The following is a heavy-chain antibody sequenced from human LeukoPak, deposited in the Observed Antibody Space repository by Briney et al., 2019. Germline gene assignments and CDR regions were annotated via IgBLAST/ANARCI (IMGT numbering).Heavy chain of an antibody. Sequence: GGSLRLSCAASGFAFSSYAMRWVRQAPGKGLDWVSTISGSGATTSYADSVKGRFTISRDNSKNTLYLQMNSLRADDTAVYYCAKDFLLRMAVAIDYWGQGTLVSVSS. CDR2: ISGSGATT. CDR1: GFAFSSYA. J-gene: IGHJ4*02. V-gene: IGHV3-23*01. CDR3: AKDFLLRMAVAIDY. D-gene: IGHD6-19*01.